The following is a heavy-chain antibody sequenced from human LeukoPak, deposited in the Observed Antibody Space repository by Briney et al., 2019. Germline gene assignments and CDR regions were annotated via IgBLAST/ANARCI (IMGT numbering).Heavy chain of an antibody. CDR2: IIPIFGTA. CDR1: GGTFSSYA. CDR3: ARDAYYYDSSGYWI. V-gene: IGHV1-69*13. D-gene: IGHD3-22*01. Sequence: SVKVSCKASGGTFSSYAISWVRQAPGQGLEWMGGIIPIFGTANYAQKFQGRVTITADESTSTAYMELSSLRSEDTAVYYCARDAYYYDSSGYWIWGQGTMVTVSS. J-gene: IGHJ3*02.